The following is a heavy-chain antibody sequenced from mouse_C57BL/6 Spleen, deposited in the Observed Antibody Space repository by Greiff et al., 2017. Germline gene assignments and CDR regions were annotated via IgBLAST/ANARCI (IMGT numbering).Heavy chain of an antibody. D-gene: IGHD4-1*01. CDR2: IDPSDSYT. J-gene: IGHJ2*01. CDR1: GYTFTSYW. Sequence: QVQLQQPGAELVRPGTSVKLSCKASGYTFTSYWMHWVKQRPGQGLEWIGVIDPSDSYTNYNQKFKGKATLTVDTSSSTAYMQLSSLTSEDSAVYYCARETGREGSDYWGQGTTLTVSS. V-gene: IGHV1-59*01. CDR3: ARETGREGSDY.